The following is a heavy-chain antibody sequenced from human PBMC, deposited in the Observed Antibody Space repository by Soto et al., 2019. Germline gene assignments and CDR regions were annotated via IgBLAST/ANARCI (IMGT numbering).Heavy chain of an antibody. CDR3: ASEGDRRWLQLFDY. CDR2: ITPMFGTT. Sequence: VASVKVSCKASGGTFSTFGLSWVRQAPGQGLEWVGGITPMFGTTNYAQKFQGRVTISAAESMTTAYMEMRGLRSDDTAVYFCASEGDRRWLQLFDYWGQGTLVTVSS. V-gene: IGHV1-69*13. J-gene: IGHJ4*02. D-gene: IGHD5-12*01. CDR1: GGTFSTFG.